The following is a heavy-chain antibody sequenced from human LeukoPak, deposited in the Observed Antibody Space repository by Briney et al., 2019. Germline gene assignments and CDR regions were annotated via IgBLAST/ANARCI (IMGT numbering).Heavy chain of an antibody. V-gene: IGHV3-7*01. CDR3: ARGFGGFDP. Sequence: GGSLRLSCAASGFTSSSYWMSWVRQAPGKGLEWVANIKQDGSEKYYVDSVKGRFTISRDNAKNSLYLQMNSLRAEDTAVYYCARGFGGFDPWGQGTLVTVSS. CDR2: IKQDGSEK. J-gene: IGHJ5*02. CDR1: GFTSSSYW. D-gene: IGHD3-16*01.